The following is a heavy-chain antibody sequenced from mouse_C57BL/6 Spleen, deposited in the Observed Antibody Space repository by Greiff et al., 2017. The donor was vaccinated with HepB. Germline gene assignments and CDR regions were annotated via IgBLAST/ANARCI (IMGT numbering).Heavy chain of an antibody. Sequence: GAERGKKGEEGKREGKEEGEELNRGGRSGVKQRTGRGVECVGRMDPNSGGTKYNEKFKSKATLTVDKPSSTAYMQLSSLTSEDSAVYYCAREGDYYGSDYWGQGTTLTVSS. CDR3: AREGDYYGSDY. J-gene: IGHJ2*01. CDR1: GEELNRGG. V-gene: IGHV1-72*01. CDR2: MDPNSGGT. D-gene: IGHD1-1*01.